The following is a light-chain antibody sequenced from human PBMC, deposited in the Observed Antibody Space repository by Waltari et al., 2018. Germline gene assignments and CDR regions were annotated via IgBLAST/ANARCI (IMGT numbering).Light chain of an antibody. CDR3: QQFIYLPVT. V-gene: IGKV1-33*01. J-gene: IGKJ5*01. CDR1: HDISNY. CDR2: DAT. Sequence: TITCQASHDISNYLNWYQQKPGKAPKLLLYDATNLETGVPSRFTGSGSGTDFTLTISSLQPEDIATYFCQQFIYLPVTFGQGTRLEIK.